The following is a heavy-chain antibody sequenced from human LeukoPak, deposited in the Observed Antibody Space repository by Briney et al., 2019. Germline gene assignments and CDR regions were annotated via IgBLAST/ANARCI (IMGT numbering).Heavy chain of an antibody. J-gene: IGHJ4*02. V-gene: IGHV5-51*01. CDR3: ARRRYCSGGSCYTAYYFDY. Sequence: GESLKISCKGSGYSFASYWSGWVRQMPGKGLEWMGIIYPGDSDTRYSPSFQCQVTISADKSISTAYLQWSSLKASDTAMYYCARRRYCSGGSCYTAYYFDYWGQGTLVIVSS. CDR1: GYSFASYW. D-gene: IGHD2-15*01. CDR2: IYPGDSDT.